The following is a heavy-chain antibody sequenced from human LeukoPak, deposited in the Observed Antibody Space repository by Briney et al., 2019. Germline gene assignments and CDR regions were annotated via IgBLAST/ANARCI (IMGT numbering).Heavy chain of an antibody. V-gene: IGHV3-30*03. CDR3: TRAGGTMVRGVIITGGDFDY. CDR2: ISYDGSNK. CDR1: GFTFSSYG. D-gene: IGHD3-10*01. J-gene: IGHJ4*02. Sequence: GGSLRLSCAASGFTFSSYGVHWVRQAPGKGLEWVAVISYDGSNKYYADSVKGRFTISRDNSKNTLYLQMNSLRAEDTAVYYCTRAGGTMVRGVIITGGDFDYWGQGTLVTVSS.